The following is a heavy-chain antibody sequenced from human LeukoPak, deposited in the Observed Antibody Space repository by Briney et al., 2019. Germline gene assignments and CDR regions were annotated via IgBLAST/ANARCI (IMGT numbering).Heavy chain of an antibody. V-gene: IGHV4-38-2*02. J-gene: IGHJ4*02. CDR2: IYHSGST. CDR3: ARQGRYGVTLDY. D-gene: IGHD3-9*01. Sequence: SETLSLTCTVSGYSISSGYYWGWIRQPPGKGLEWIGSIYHSGSTYYNPSLKSRVTISVDTSKNQFSLKLSSVTAADTAVYYCARQGRYGVTLDYWGQGTLVTVSS. CDR1: GYSISSGYY.